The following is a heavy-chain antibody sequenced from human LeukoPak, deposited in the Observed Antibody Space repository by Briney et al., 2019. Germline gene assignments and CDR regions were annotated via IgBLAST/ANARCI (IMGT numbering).Heavy chain of an antibody. V-gene: IGHV4-39*01. CDR3: ARFKSGYGDY. Sequence: SETLSLTCTVSGGSISSSSYYWGWIRQPPGKGLEWIGSIYYSGSTYYNPSLKSRVNISVDTSKNQFSLKLSSVTAADTAVYYCARFKSGYGDYWGQGTLVTVSS. CDR2: IYYSGST. CDR1: GGSISSSSYY. D-gene: IGHD5-12*01. J-gene: IGHJ4*02.